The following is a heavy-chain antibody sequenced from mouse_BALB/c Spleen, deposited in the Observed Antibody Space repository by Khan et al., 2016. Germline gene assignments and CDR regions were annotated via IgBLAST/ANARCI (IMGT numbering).Heavy chain of an antibody. V-gene: IGHV4-1*02. CDR1: GFDFSRYW. CDR2: NNPDSSTI. J-gene: IGHJ1*01. Sequence: EVQLQESGGGLVQPGGSLKLSCAASGFDFSRYWMSWVRQAPGKGLEWIGENNPDSSTINYTQTLKEKYISSRDKAKNTRDLQMSKVRSEDTDIYYCASTFCYFDVWRAGTPLPVSS. CDR3: ASTFCYFDV.